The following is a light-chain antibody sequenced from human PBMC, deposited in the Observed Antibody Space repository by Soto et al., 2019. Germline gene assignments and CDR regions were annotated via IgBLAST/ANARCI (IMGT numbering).Light chain of an antibody. Sequence: QSALTQPPSASGSPGQSVTISCTGTSSDVGGYNYVSWYQQHPGKAPKLMIYEVSKRPSGVPDRFSGSKSGNTASLTVSGPRVGGGVDYDCTSYAGRKILVVSGGGTNPPVL. V-gene: IGLV2-8*01. CDR3: TSYAGRKILVV. CDR1: SSDVGGYNY. CDR2: EVS. J-gene: IGLJ2*01.